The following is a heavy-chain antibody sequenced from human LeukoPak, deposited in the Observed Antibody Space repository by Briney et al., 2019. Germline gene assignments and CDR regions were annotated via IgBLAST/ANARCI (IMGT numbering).Heavy chain of an antibody. CDR1: GFTFDDYA. CDR3: AQGSRRSFDY. CDR2: ISWNSGSI. V-gene: IGHV3-9*01. J-gene: IGHJ4*02. Sequence: PGGSLRLSCAASGFTFDDYAMHWVRQAPGKGLECVSGISWNSGSIGYADSVKGRFTISRDNAKNSLYLQMNSLRAEDTAVYYCAQGSRRSFDYWGQGTLVTVSS.